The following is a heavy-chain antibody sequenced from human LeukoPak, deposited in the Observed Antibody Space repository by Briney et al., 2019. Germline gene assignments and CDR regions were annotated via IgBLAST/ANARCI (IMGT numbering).Heavy chain of an antibody. CDR3: AKLADNPY. J-gene: IGHJ4*02. CDR1: GFTFSSYP. Sequence: GGSLRLSCAASGFTFSSYPMSWVRQAPGKGLEWVSSISGSGDIIYYADSVKGRSTISRDNSKNTLYLQMNSLRAEDTAVYYCAKLADNPYWGQGTLVTVSS. V-gene: IGHV3-23*01. D-gene: IGHD1-14*01. CDR2: ISGSGDII.